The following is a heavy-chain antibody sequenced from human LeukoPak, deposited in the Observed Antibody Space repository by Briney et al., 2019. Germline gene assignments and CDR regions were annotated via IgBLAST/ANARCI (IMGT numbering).Heavy chain of an antibody. CDR2: ISAYNGNT. Sequence: GASVKVSCKASGYTFTSYGISWVRQAPGQGLEWMGWISAYNGNTNYAQKLQGRVTMTTDTSTSTAYMELRSLRSDDTAVYYCARGYLDWELPHYYYYMDVWGKGTTVTVSS. CDR3: ARGYLDWELPHYYYYMDV. CDR1: GYTFTSYG. J-gene: IGHJ6*03. D-gene: IGHD1-26*01. V-gene: IGHV1-18*01.